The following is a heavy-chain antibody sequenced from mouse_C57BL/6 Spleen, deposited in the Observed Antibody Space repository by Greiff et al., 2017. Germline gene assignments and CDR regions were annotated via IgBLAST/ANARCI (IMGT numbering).Heavy chain of an antibody. Sequence: DVKLQESGPELVKPGDSVKISCKASGYSFTGYFMNWVMQSHGKSLEWIGRINPYNGDTFYNQKFKGKATLTVDKSSSTAHMELRSLTSEDSAVYYCARGGYDVHFDYWGQGTTLTVSS. CDR2: INPYNGDT. CDR1: GYSFTGYF. J-gene: IGHJ2*01. CDR3: ARGGYDVHFDY. D-gene: IGHD2-2*01. V-gene: IGHV1-20*01.